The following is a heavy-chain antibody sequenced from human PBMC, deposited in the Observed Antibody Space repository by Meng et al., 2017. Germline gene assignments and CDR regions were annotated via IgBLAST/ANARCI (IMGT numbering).Heavy chain of an antibody. CDR2: ISGSGGST. J-gene: IGHJ4*02. CDR1: GFTFSSYA. D-gene: IGHD3-16*01. V-gene: IGHV3-23*04. CDR3: AKADLRGYMLRFDY. Sequence: VEVVGTGGGLGQPGGSLRLYCAASGFTFSSYAMSWVRQAPGKGLEWVSAISGSGGSTYYADSVKGRFTISRDNSKNTLYLQMNSLRAEDTAVYYCAKADLRGYMLRFDYWGQGTLVTVSS.